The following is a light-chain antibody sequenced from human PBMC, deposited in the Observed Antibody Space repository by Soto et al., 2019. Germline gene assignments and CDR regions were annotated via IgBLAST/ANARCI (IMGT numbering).Light chain of an antibody. V-gene: IGLV2-14*01. Sequence: QSALTQPASVSGSPGQTITISCTGTSSDVGGYNYVSWYQQHPGKAPKLMIYDVSNRPSGVSNRFSGSKSGNTASLTISGLQAEDEDDDDCSSYTSSSTLYVFGTGTKVTVL. J-gene: IGLJ1*01. CDR2: DVS. CDR3: SSYTSSSTLYV. CDR1: SSDVGGYNY.